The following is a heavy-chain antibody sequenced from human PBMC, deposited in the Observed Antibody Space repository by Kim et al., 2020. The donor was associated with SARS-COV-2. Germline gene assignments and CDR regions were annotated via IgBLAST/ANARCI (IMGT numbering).Heavy chain of an antibody. CDR3: ARDKVWPALFDY. Sequence: DYAVSVKSRITINPDTSKNQFSLQLNSVTPEDTAVYYCARDKVWPALFDYWGQGILVTVSS. J-gene: IGHJ4*02. V-gene: IGHV6-1*01.